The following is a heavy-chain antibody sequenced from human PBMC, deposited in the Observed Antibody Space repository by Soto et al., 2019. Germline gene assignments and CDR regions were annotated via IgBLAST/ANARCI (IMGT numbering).Heavy chain of an antibody. CDR2: ISYSGSP. J-gene: IGHJ3*02. CDR3: ARADGAHDAFAI. Sequence: PSETLSLTCTVSGGSISSGGYYWNWIRQHPGKGLEWIGYISYSGSPYYNPSLESRITISLDTSINQFSLKLSSVTAADTAVSYCARADGAHDAFAIWGQGTMVTVSS. V-gene: IGHV4-31*03. D-gene: IGHD4-17*01. CDR1: GGSISSGGYY.